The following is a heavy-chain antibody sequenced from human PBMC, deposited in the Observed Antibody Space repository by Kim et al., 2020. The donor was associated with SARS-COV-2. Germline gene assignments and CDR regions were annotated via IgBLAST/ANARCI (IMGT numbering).Heavy chain of an antibody. J-gene: IGHJ5*02. V-gene: IGHV1-58*02. CDR3: AAFRPLVKDTGFDP. CDR1: GFTFTSSA. D-gene: IGHD2-8*02. CDR2: IVVGSGNT. Sequence: SVKVSCKASGFTFTSSAMQWVRQARGQRLEWIGWIVVGSGNTNYAQKFQERVTITRDMSTSTAYMELSSLRSEDTAVYYCAAFRPLVKDTGFDPWGQGTLVTVSS.